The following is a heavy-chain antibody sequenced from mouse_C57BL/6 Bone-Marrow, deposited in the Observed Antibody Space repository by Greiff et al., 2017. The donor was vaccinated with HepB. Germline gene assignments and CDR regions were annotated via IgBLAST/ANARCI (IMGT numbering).Heavy chain of an antibody. CDR3: ARSGYGSSSR. D-gene: IGHD1-1*01. V-gene: IGHV1-81*01. J-gene: IGHJ2*01. Sequence: QVHVKQSGAELARPGASVKLSCKASGYTFTSYGISWVKQRTGQGLEWIGEIYPRSGNTYYNEKFKGKATLTADKSSSTAYMELRSLTSEDSAVYFCARSGYGSSSRWGQGTTLTVSS. CDR1: GYTFTSYG. CDR2: IYPRSGNT.